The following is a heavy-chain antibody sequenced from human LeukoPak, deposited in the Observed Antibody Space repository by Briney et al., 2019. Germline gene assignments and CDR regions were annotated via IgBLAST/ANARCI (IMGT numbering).Heavy chain of an antibody. J-gene: IGHJ4*02. Sequence: GGSLRLSCAASGFSFSTYTMNWVRQAPGKGLEWVSSISSSNYIYYADSVKGRFTISRDNAKNSLYLQMNSLRAEDTAVYYCARGTYHYDSSGFDYWGRGTLVTVSS. D-gene: IGHD3-22*01. V-gene: IGHV3-21*01. CDR3: ARGTYHYDSSGFDY. CDR1: GFSFSTYT. CDR2: ISSSNYI.